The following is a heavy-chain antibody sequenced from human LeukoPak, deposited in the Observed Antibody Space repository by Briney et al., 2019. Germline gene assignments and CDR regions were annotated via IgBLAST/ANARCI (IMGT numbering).Heavy chain of an antibody. CDR3: ARVTGSRGWYSMDV. J-gene: IGHJ6*02. CDR1: GFIFSSYS. D-gene: IGHD6-19*01. CDR2: ISGSSSLI. V-gene: IGHV3-21*01. Sequence: PGGSLRLSCAASGFIFSSYSMNWVRQAPGKGLEWVSSISGSSSLIYYADSVRGRFTISRDNAQNSLFLQMDSLRAEDTAVYYCARVTGSRGWYSMDVWGQGTTVTVSS.